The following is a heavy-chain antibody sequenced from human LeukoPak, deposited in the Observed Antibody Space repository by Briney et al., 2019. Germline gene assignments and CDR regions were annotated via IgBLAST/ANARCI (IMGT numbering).Heavy chain of an antibody. CDR2: INPNSGGT. CDR3: ARNYYGSGSQGMDV. V-gene: IGHV1-2*02. J-gene: IGHJ6*03. Sequence: ASVKVSCKASGYTFTGYYMHWVRQALGQGLEWMGWINPNSGGTNYAQKFRGRVTMTRDTSISTAYMELSRLRSDDTAVYYCARNYYGSGSQGMDVWGKGTTVTVSS. D-gene: IGHD3-10*01. CDR1: GYTFTGYY.